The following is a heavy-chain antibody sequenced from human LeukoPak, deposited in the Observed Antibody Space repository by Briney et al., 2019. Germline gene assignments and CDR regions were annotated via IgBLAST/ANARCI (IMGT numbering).Heavy chain of an antibody. CDR2: IYYSGST. CDR3: ARTQLWLGEAYFDY. J-gene: IGHJ4*02. D-gene: IGHD3-10*01. CDR1: GGSISSSSYY. V-gene: IGHV4-39*01. Sequence: SETLSLTCTVSGGSISSSSYYWGWIRQPPGKGLEWIGSIYYSGSTYYNPSLKSRVTISVDTSKNQFSLKLSSVTAADTAVYYCARTQLWLGEAYFDYWGQGTLVTVSS.